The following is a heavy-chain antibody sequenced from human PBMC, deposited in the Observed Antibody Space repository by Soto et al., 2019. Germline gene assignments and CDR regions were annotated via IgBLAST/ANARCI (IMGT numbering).Heavy chain of an antibody. CDR2: VYSSGST. Sequence: KTSETLSLTCTVSGGSITGYYWTWIRQPAGKGLEWIGRVYSSGSTNYNPSLKSRVTMSVDASKNQFSLKLHSVTAADTAVYYCARDVDYNNWVLYYWGQGSLVTVSS. J-gene: IGHJ4*02. V-gene: IGHV4-4*07. CDR3: ARDVDYNNWVLYY. CDR1: GGSITGYY. D-gene: IGHD1-1*01.